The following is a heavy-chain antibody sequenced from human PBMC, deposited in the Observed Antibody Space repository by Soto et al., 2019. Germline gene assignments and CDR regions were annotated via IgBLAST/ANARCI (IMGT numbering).Heavy chain of an antibody. CDR2: IKSKSEGETI. V-gene: IGHV3-15*01. J-gene: IGHJ4*02. D-gene: IGHD2-2*01. Sequence: EVQLVESGGGLVEPGGSLRLSCAASGFTFSNAWMSWVRQAPGKGLEWVGRIKSKSEGETIDYAAPVKGRFTISRADSKNTLYLQMNSMKSEDTGVYYCTRGPVGSTRPLDYWGQGTLVTVSS. CDR1: GFTFSNAW. CDR3: TRGPVGSTRPLDY.